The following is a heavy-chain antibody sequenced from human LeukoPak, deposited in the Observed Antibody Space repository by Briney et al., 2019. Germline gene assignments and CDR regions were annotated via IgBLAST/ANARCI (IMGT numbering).Heavy chain of an antibody. D-gene: IGHD3-10*01. CDR1: GYTFTSYG. J-gene: IGHJ4*02. CDR3: ARLPSGPSNPPYDY. V-gene: IGHV1-18*01. Sequence: ASVKVSCKASGYTFTSYGISWVRQAPGQGLEWMGWISAYNGNTNYAQKLQGRVTMTTDTSTSTAYMELRSLRSDDTAVYYCARLPSGPSNPPYDYWGQGSLVTVSS. CDR2: ISAYNGNT.